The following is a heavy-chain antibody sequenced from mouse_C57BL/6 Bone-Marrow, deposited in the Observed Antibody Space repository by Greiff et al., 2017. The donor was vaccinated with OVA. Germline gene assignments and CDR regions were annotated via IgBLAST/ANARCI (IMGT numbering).Heavy chain of an antibody. J-gene: IGHJ3*01. CDR1: GFTFSSYA. CDR2: ISDGGSYT. CDR3: ARDQDYPFAY. D-gene: IGHD2-4*01. V-gene: IGHV5-4*01. Sequence: EVHLVESGGGLVKPGGSLKLSCAASGFTFSSYAMSWVRQTPEKRLEWVATISDGGSYTYYPDNVKGRFTISRDNAKNNLYMQMSHLKSEDTAMYYCARDQDYPFAYWGQGTLVTVSA.